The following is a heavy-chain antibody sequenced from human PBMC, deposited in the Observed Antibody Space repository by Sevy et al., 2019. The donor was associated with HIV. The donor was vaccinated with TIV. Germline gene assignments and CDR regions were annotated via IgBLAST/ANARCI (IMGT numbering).Heavy chain of an antibody. CDR2: IKEDGSEK. J-gene: IGHJ4*02. V-gene: IGHV3-7*01. CDR3: ARVGQWSHPGDY. CDR1: GFSFSSFW. D-gene: IGHD2-15*01. Sequence: GGSLRLSCAASGFSFSSFWMSWVRQSPGKGLEWVANIKEDGSEKYYVDSVKGRFTISRDNAKNSLYLQMNSLRAEDTAVYYCARVGQWSHPGDYWGQGTLVTVSS.